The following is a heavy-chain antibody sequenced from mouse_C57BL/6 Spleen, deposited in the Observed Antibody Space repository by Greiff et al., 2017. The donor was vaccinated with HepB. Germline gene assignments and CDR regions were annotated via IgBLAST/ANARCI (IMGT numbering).Heavy chain of an antibody. CDR1: GYTFSSSW. Sequence: QVQLQQSGPELVKPGASVKISCKASGYTFSSSWMNWVKQRPGKGLEWIGRIYPGDGDTNYNGKFKGKATLTADKSSSPAYMQLSSLTSEDSAVYFCAGFTAVDATPDWYFDVRGPGTTVTVSA. CDR2: IYPGDGDT. CDR3: AGFTAVDATPDWYFDV. J-gene: IGHJ1*01. V-gene: IGHV1-82*01. D-gene: IGHD1-1*01.